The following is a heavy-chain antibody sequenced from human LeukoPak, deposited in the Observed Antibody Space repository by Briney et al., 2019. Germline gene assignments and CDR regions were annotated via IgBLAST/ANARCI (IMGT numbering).Heavy chain of an antibody. D-gene: IGHD2-2*02. CDR3: ARVTGGRCCSTTSCYMRGWFDP. Sequence: ASVNVSCKASGCTFSSYAIRWVRQAPGQGLAWMGGIIPVFGTSNYAQKFQGRVTITADESTRTAYMELSSLRSEDTAVYYCARVTGGRCCSTTSCYMRGWFDPWGQGTLVTVSS. CDR1: GCTFSSYA. CDR2: IIPVFGTS. J-gene: IGHJ5*02. V-gene: IGHV1-69*13.